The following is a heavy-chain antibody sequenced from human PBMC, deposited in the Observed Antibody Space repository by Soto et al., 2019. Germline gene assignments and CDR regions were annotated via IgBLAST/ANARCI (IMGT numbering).Heavy chain of an antibody. CDR3: SRERYYYYYMDV. CDR1: GGSISSGGYY. V-gene: IGHV4-31*03. CDR2: IYYSGST. J-gene: IGHJ6*03. Sequence: SETLSLTCTVSGGSISSGGYYWSWIRQHPGKGLEWIGYIYYSGSTYYNPSLKSRVTISVDTSKNQFSLKLSSVTAADTAVYYCSRERYYYYYMDVWGKGTTVPVSS.